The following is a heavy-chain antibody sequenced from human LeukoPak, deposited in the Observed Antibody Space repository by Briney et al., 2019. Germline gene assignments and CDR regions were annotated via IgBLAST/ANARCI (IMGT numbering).Heavy chain of an antibody. J-gene: IGHJ6*02. CDR1: GGTFSSYA. CDR3: ARDFSWTGDYYYYGMDV. Sequence: GASVKVSCKASGGTFSSYAISWVRQAPGQGLEWMGRIIPILGIANYAQKFQGRVTITADKSTSTAYMELSSLRSEDTAVYYCARDFSWTGDYYYYGMDVWGLGTTVTVSS. CDR2: IIPILGIA. V-gene: IGHV1-69*04. D-gene: IGHD3/OR15-3a*01.